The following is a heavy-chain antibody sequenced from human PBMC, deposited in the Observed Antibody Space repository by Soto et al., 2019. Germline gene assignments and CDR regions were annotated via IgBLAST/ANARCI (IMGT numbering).Heavy chain of an antibody. CDR3: ARDLRGDYVYLDP. D-gene: IGHD3-10*01. J-gene: IGHJ5*02. CDR2: INPDSGAT. Sequence: ASVKVSCKASGYTFSGYYLHWVRQAPGQGLEWMGWINPDSGATNFAQQFQGRVTMTRDTSISTANMEVNRLRSDDTAVYFCARDLRGDYVYLDPWGQGTLVTVSS. V-gene: IGHV1-2*02. CDR1: GYTFSGYY.